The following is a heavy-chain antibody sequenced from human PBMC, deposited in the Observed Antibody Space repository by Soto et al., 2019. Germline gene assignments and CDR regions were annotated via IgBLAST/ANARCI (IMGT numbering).Heavy chain of an antibody. CDR3: ARPPGYISDWYYFDL. D-gene: IGHD3-9*01. CDR2: ISPRSGST. CDR1: GYTFIDYY. J-gene: IGHJ4*02. Sequence: ASVKVSCKASGYTFIDYYMHWVRQAPGQGFEWMGRISPRSGSTNYAQKFQGRVTMTWDTSLNTAYMELSSLISEDTAVYYCARPPGYISDWYYFDLWGQGTLVTVSS. V-gene: IGHV1-2*02.